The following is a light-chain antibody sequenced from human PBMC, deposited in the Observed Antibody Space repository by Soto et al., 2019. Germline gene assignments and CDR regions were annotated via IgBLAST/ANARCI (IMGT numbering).Light chain of an antibody. J-gene: IGLJ1*01. CDR3: CSYAGDYALV. CDR1: SSDVGGYNY. Sequence: QSALTQPRSVSGSPGQSVTLSCTGTSSDVGGYNYVTWYQQYPGKAPKVMIYDVKTRPSGGPDRFSGSKSGNTASLTISGLQADDEADYYCCSYAGDYALVFGTGTKLTLL. V-gene: IGLV2-11*01. CDR2: DVK.